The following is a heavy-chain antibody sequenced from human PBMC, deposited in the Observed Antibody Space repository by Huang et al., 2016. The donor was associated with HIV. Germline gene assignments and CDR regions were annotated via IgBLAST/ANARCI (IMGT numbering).Heavy chain of an antibody. Sequence: QVHLQESGPGLVKPSETLSLTCTVSGGAVSSGSYYWSWIRQPPGKGLGWIGLIYYTGRTSYNPALEGRVTISIDTTTHRFSLNLTSVTAADTAMYYCAAGLYQLWFDPWGQGTLVTVSS. D-gene: IGHD2-2*01. CDR3: AAGLYQLWFDP. J-gene: IGHJ5*02. CDR2: IYYTGRT. CDR1: GGAVSSGSYY. V-gene: IGHV4-61*03.